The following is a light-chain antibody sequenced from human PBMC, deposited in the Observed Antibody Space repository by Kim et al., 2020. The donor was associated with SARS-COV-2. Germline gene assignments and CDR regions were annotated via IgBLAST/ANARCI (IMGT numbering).Light chain of an antibody. V-gene: IGKV1-16*01. CDR1: QGITNY. Sequence: IQMTQSPSPLSASVGDTVIITCRASQGITNYVAWLQQGPGKAPKSLIYAANILQDGVPSRFSGSGYGTDFTLTISDLQPEDAATYYCHQYISFPRTFGQGTKLEIK. J-gene: IGKJ2*01. CDR2: AAN. CDR3: HQYISFPRT.